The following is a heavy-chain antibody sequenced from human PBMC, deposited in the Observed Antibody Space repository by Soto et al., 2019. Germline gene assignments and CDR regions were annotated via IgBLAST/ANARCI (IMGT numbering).Heavy chain of an antibody. Sequence: EVQLVESGGGVVQPGGSLRLSCAASGFSVINYDMVWVRQAPGKGLECISFITSNAKTISYVDAVKGRFTISRDNAKNSVNLQMNSLRDEVTAVYYCARSLGGGHWDYWGPGTLVTVSS. CDR3: ARSLGGGHWDY. V-gene: IGHV3-48*02. CDR1: GFSVINYD. CDR2: ITSNAKTI. J-gene: IGHJ4*02. D-gene: IGHD3-16*01.